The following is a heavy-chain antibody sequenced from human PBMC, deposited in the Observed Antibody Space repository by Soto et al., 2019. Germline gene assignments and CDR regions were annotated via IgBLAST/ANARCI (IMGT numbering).Heavy chain of an antibody. J-gene: IGHJ3*02. Sequence: EVQLLESGGGLVQPGGSLRLSCTASGFTFSTYALGWVRQAPGKGLEWVSVIVGSGGSTYYADSVKGRFTISRDNSKNTLYLQMNSLRAEDTAVYYCAKDRRSGWHDAFDIWGQGTLVTVSS. CDR1: GFTFSTYA. CDR3: AKDRRSGWHDAFDI. CDR2: IVGSGGST. V-gene: IGHV3-23*01. D-gene: IGHD6-19*01.